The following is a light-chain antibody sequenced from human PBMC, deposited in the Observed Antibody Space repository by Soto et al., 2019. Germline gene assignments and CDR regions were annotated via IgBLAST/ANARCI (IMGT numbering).Light chain of an antibody. CDR3: QRYDNWPLT. CDR1: QSVLSN. J-gene: IGKJ4*01. Sequence: EIVLTQSPGTLSFSPGERATLSCRAGQSVLSNYVAWYQHKPGQAPRLLIFGASTTATGVPARFSGSGSGTEFSLTISSLQSEDSAVYYCQRYDNWPLTFGGGTKVDIK. CDR2: GAS. V-gene: IGKV3-15*01.